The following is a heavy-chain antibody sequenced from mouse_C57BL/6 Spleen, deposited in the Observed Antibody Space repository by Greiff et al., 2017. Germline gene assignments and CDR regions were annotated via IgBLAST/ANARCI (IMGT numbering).Heavy chain of an antibody. J-gene: IGHJ4*01. Sequence: VKLQQPGTELVKPGASVKLSCKASGYTFTSYWMHWVKQRPGQGLEWIGNINPSNGGNKYNEKFKSKATLTVDKYSSKAYMQISILPSEDSAVYYCARTSYYSNNYAMDYWGQGTSVTVSS. CDR2: INPSNGGN. CDR3: ARTSYYSNNYAMDY. CDR1: GYTFTSYW. D-gene: IGHD2-5*01. V-gene: IGHV1-53*01.